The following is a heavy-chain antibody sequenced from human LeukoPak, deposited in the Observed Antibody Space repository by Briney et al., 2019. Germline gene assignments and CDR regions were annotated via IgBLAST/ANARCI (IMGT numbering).Heavy chain of an antibody. V-gene: IGHV5-51*01. CDR3: ARPSGYGNGWYTY. CDR2: IYPGDSDT. Sequence: GESLQISCQGSGSSFTSYWIGWVRQVPGKGLEWMGVIYPGDSDTRYSPSFQGQVTISADKSISTAYLQWSSLKASDTAMYYCARPSGYGNGWYTYWGQGTLVTVSS. CDR1: GSSFTSYW. J-gene: IGHJ4*02. D-gene: IGHD6-19*01.